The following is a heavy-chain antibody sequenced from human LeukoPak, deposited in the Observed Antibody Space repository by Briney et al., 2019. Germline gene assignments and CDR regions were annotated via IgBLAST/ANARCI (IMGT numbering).Heavy chain of an antibody. CDR2: IYYSGST. Sequence: SETLSLTCTVSGGSISSGGYYWRWIRQHPGKGLEWIGYIYYSGSTYYNPSLKSRVTISVDTSKNQFSLKLSSVTAADTAVYYCARFNGGSHHFDYWGQGTLSPSPQ. CDR3: ARFNGGSHHFDY. J-gene: IGHJ4*02. D-gene: IGHD4-23*01. CDR1: GGSISSGGYY. V-gene: IGHV4-31*03.